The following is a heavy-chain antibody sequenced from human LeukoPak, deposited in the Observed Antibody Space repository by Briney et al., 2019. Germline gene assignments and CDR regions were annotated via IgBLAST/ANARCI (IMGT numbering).Heavy chain of an antibody. D-gene: IGHD3-22*01. CDR3: ARGGYVDSSGYSPPAIIAP. J-gene: IGHJ5*02. Sequence: GGSLRLSCAASGFTFSSYDMHWVRQATGKGLEWVSAIGTAGDTYYPGSVKGRFTISRENAKNSLYLQMNSLRAGDTALYYCARGGYVDSSGYSPPAIIAPWGQGTLVTASS. CDR2: IGTAGDT. CDR1: GFTFSSYD. V-gene: IGHV3-13*01.